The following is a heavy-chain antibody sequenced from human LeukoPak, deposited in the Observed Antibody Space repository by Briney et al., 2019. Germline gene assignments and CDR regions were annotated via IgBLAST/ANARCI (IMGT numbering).Heavy chain of an antibody. CDR2: IYSGGST. Sequence: GGSLRLSCAASGFTVSSNYMSWVSQAPGKGLEWVSVIYSGGSTYYADSVKGRFTISRDNSKNTLYLQMNSLRAEDTAVYYCARTSYDYGDYGYFDYWGQGTLVTVSS. J-gene: IGHJ4*02. CDR1: GFTVSSNY. V-gene: IGHV3-53*01. CDR3: ARTSYDYGDYGYFDY. D-gene: IGHD4-17*01.